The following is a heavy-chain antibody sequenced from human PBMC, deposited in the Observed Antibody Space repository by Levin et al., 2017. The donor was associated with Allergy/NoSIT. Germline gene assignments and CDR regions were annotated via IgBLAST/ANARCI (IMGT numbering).Heavy chain of an antibody. Sequence: GESLKISCAASGFSFSSYGMHWVRQAPGKGLEWVALISDDGSKKYYTDSVRGRFTISRDNSKNTLYLQMNGLRAEDTAAYYCARDLISGYTESPLGYWGQGNLVTVSS. J-gene: IGHJ4*02. D-gene: IGHD3-9*01. CDR2: ISDDGSKK. CDR3: ARDLISGYTESPLGY. CDR1: GFSFSSYG. V-gene: IGHV3-30*03.